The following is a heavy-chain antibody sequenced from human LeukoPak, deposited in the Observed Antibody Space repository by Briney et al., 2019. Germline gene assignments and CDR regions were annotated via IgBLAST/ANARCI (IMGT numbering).Heavy chain of an antibody. J-gene: IGHJ4*01. CDR2: ISYDGSNK. CDR1: GFTFSSYA. CDR3: ASWVIPLWLSVGGAFDY. D-gene: IGHD5-18*01. Sequence: PGGSLRLSCAASGFTFSSYAMHWVRQAPGKGLEWVAVISYDGSNKYYADSVKGRFTISRDNSKNTLYLQMSSLGAEDTALYYCASWVIPLWLSVGGAFDYWGQEPWSPSPQ. V-gene: IGHV3-30-3*01.